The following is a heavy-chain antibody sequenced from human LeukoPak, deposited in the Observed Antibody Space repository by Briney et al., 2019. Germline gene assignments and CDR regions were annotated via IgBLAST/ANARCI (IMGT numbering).Heavy chain of an antibody. V-gene: IGHV3-23*01. CDR2: ISGSAYNS. CDR1: GFTFSSYG. J-gene: IGHJ4*02. Sequence: GGSLRLSCAASGFTFSSYGMSWVRQAPGKGLDWFSTISGSAYNSYYADSVKGRFTISRDNSANTLYLEMNNLRVEDTALYYCAKHSGSYFIYYVDSWGQGTLVTVSS. D-gene: IGHD1-26*01. CDR3: AKHSGSYFIYYVDS.